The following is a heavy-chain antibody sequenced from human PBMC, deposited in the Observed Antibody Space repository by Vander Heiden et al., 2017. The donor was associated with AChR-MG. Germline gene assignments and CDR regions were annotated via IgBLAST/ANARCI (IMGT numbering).Heavy chain of an antibody. V-gene: IGHV1-24*01. J-gene: IGHJ6*02. D-gene: IGHD2-15*01. CDR2: FDPEDGET. CDR1: GYTLTELS. CDR3: ATDLYCSGGSCYSYYYYGMDV. Sequence: QVQLVQSGAEVKKPGASVKLSCKVSGYTLTELSMHWVRQAPGEGLEWMGGFDPEDGETIYAQKFQGRVTMTEDTSTDTAYMELSSLRSEDTAVYYCATDLYCSGGSCYSYYYYGMDVWGQGTTVTVSS.